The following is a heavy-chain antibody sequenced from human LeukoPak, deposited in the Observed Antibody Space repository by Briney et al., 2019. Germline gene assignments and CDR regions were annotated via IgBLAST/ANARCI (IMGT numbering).Heavy chain of an antibody. CDR3: AKGVAIAAAGLGFDP. Sequence: PGGSLRLSCAASGFTFSSYAISWVRQTPGKGLEWVSSISSSGGGTYYADSVKGRFTVSGDNSKNTVYLQMNSLRAEDTAVYYCAKGVAIAAAGLGFDPWGQGTLVTVSS. CDR2: ISSSGGGT. D-gene: IGHD6-13*01. V-gene: IGHV3-23*01. J-gene: IGHJ5*02. CDR1: GFTFSSYA.